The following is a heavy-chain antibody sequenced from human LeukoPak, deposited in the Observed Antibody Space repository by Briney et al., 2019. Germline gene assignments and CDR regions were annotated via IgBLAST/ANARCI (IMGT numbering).Heavy chain of an antibody. D-gene: IGHD3-3*01. CDR2: ITITDGGA. CDR1: GFLFRAYA. Sequence: GGSLRLSCEASGFLFRAYAMSWVRQAPGKGLEWLSTITITDGGAYYIDSVKGRFTMSRDNSKKTLYLQMNSLRAEDTAVYYCAREAWRPYLDYWGQGTPVTVSS. CDR3: AREAWRPYLDY. V-gene: IGHV3-23*01. J-gene: IGHJ4*02.